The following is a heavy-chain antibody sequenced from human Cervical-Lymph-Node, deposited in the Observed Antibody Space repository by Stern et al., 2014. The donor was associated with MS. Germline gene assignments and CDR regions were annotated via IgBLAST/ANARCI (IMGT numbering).Heavy chain of an antibody. D-gene: IGHD2-2*01. J-gene: IGHJ4*02. V-gene: IGHV1-69*01. CDR1: GGTFSSYA. CDR2: IIPIFGTA. Sequence: VQLVESGAEVKKPGSSVKVSCKASGGTFSSYAISWVRQAPGQGLEWMGGIIPIFGTANYAQKFQGRGTITADESTSTAYMELSSLRSEDTAVYYCARTEYQLLNPLDYWGQGTLVTVSS. CDR3: ARTEYQLLNPLDY.